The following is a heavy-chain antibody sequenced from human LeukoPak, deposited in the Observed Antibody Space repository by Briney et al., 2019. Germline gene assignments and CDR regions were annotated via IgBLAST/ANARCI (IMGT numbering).Heavy chain of an antibody. Sequence: SETLSLTCTVSGGSFSSDIYYWSWLRQPPGKGLEWVGCIYNSGSTNYNPSLKSRVTISVDTSKDQFSLRLSSVSAADTAVYYCARGYCGSTSCYGVFDYWGQGTLVTVSS. CDR1: GGSFSSDIYY. D-gene: IGHD2-2*01. CDR2: IYNSGST. J-gene: IGHJ4*02. CDR3: ARGYCGSTSCYGVFDY. V-gene: IGHV4-61*01.